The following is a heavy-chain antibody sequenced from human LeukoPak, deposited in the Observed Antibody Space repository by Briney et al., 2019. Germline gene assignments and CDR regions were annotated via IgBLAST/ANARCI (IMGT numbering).Heavy chain of an antibody. J-gene: IGHJ4*02. CDR1: GFTFSSYE. CDR3: ARAKVAGTFGY. CDR2: IYSGGST. D-gene: IGHD6-19*01. V-gene: IGHV3-66*01. Sequence: GGSLRLSCAASGFTFSSYEMNWVRQAPGKGLEWVSVIYSGGSTYYADSVKGRFTISRDNSKNTLYLQMNSLRAEDTAVYYCARAKVAGTFGYWGQGTLVTVSS.